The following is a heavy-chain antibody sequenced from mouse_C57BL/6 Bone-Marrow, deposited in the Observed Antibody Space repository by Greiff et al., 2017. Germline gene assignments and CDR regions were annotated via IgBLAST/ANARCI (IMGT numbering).Heavy chain of an antibody. CDR2: ISSGSSTI. Sequence: EVKLMESGGGLVKPGGSLKLSCAASGFTFSDYGMHWVRQAPEKGLEWVAYISSGSSTIYYADTVKGRFTISRDNAKNTLFLQRTSLRSEDTAMYYCATRRYYYAMDYWGQGTSVTVSS. CDR3: ATRRYYYAMDY. V-gene: IGHV5-17*01. J-gene: IGHJ4*01. CDR1: GFTFSDYG.